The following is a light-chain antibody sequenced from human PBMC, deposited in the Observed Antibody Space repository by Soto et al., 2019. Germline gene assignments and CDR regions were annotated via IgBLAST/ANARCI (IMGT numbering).Light chain of an antibody. V-gene: IGKV3-20*01. CDR1: QSVGSY. CDR2: GAS. Sequence: EIVLTQSPSTLSLSPGERATLSCRASQSVGSYLAWYQQKPGQAPRLLIYGASSRATGIPDRFSGSGSVTDFTLTISRLEPEDFAVYFCQQYGSSPRTFGQGTKVDIK. CDR3: QQYGSSPRT. J-gene: IGKJ1*01.